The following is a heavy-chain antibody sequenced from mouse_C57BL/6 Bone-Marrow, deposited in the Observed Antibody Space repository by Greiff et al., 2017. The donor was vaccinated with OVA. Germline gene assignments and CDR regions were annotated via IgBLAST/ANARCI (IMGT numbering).Heavy chain of an antibody. J-gene: IGHJ1*03. Sequence: EVQGVESGGGLVQPGGSMKLSCVASGFTFSNYWMNWVRQSPEKGLEWVAQIRLKSDNYATHYAESVKGRFTISRDDSKSSVYLQMNNLRAEDTGIYYCTATVVSYWYFDVWGTGTTVTVSS. D-gene: IGHD1-1*01. CDR2: IRLKSDNYAT. V-gene: IGHV6-3*01. CDR3: TATVVSYWYFDV. CDR1: GFTFSNYW.